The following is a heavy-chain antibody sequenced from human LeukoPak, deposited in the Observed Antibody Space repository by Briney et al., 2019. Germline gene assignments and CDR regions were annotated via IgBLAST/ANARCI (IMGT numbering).Heavy chain of an antibody. V-gene: IGHV4-59*01. CDR1: GGSISNYY. J-gene: IGHJ4*02. Sequence: PSETLSLTCTVSGGSISNYYWSWIRQPPGKGLEWIGYIYYSGSTNYNPSLKSRVTISVDTSKDQFSLRLSSVTAADTAVYYCARRRSSGLIDYWGQGTLVTVSS. CDR3: ARRRSSGLIDY. CDR2: IYYSGST. D-gene: IGHD6-19*01.